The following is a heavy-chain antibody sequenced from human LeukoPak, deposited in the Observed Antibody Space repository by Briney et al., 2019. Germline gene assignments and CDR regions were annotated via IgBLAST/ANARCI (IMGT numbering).Heavy chain of an antibody. J-gene: IGHJ4*02. D-gene: IGHD3-3*01. CDR1: GGTFSSYA. V-gene: IGHV1-69*13. CDR2: IIPIFGTA. Sequence: SVKVSCKASGGTFSSYAISWVRQAPRQGLEWMGGIIPIFGTANYAQKFQGRVTITADESTSTAYMELSSLRSEDTAVYYCARSPDFWSGYSFHLDYWGQGTLVTVSS. CDR3: ARSPDFWSGYSFHLDY.